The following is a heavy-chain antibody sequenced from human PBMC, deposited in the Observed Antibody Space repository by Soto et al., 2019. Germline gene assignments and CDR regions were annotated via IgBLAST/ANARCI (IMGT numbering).Heavy chain of an antibody. CDR2: ISDTGSSH. J-gene: IGHJ4*02. D-gene: IGHD2-2*01. CDR3: AKDRGGDCPDNSCYFGADY. Sequence: VQLVESGGTVVQPGGSLRLSCVGSGFTFSSYGMHWVRQAPGKGLECVAVISDTGSSHYYAASVEGRFTISRENSKNTLSRHMDRLRVEDTAVYYCAKDRGGDCPDNSCYFGADYWGQGTPVTVSS. V-gene: IGHV3-30*18. CDR1: GFTFSSYG.